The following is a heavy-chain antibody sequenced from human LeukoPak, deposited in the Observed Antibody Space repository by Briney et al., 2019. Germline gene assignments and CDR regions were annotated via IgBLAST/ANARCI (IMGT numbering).Heavy chain of an antibody. CDR1: GFTVSSNY. Sequence: GGSLSLSCAASGFTVSSNYMSWVRQAPGKGLEWVSVLYSGGSIYYAESVKGRFTISRDNSRNTLYLQMSSLRAEDTAVYYRARGTYYDSSGYHFDYGGQGTLVTVSS. CDR3: ARGTYYDSSGYHFDY. D-gene: IGHD3-22*01. CDR2: LYSGGSI. J-gene: IGHJ4*02. V-gene: IGHV3-53*01.